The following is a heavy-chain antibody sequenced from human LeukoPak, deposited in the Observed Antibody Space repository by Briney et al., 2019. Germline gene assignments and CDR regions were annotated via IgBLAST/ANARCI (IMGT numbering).Heavy chain of an antibody. V-gene: IGHV3-66*02. CDR1: GFTVSSNY. CDR3: ARDSAFLEWSYFDY. J-gene: IGHJ4*02. Sequence: GGSLRLSCAASGFTVSSNYMSWVRQAPGKGLEWVSVIYSGGSTYYADSVKGRFTISRDNSKNTLYLQMNSLRAEDTAVYYCARDSAFLEWSYFDYWGKGTLVTVSS. CDR2: IYSGGST. D-gene: IGHD3-3*02.